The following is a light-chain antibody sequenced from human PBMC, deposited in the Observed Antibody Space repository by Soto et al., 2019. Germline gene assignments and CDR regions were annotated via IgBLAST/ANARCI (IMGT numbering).Light chain of an antibody. CDR2: DAS. CDR3: QQRSNWPAMYT. Sequence: EIVLTQSPATLSLSPGERATLSCRASQSVSSYLAWYQQKPGQAPRLLIYDASNRATGIPARFSGSGSGTDFTLTISSLEPEDFAVYYCQQRSNWPAMYTFGQGKKLEI. J-gene: IGKJ2*01. V-gene: IGKV3-11*01. CDR1: QSVSSY.